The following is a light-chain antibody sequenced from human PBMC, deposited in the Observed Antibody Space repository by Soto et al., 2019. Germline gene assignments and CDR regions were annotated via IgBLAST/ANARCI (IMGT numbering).Light chain of an antibody. CDR2: GAS. J-gene: IGKJ1*01. V-gene: IGKV3-20*01. CDR3: QQYGSSPRT. Sequence: EMLLTQSPGTLSLSPGERATLSCRASQSVSSSYLAWYQQKPGQAPRLLIYGASSRATGIPDRFSGSGSVTDFTLTISRLEPEDFAVYFCQQYGSSPRTFGQGTKVDIK. CDR1: QSVSSSY.